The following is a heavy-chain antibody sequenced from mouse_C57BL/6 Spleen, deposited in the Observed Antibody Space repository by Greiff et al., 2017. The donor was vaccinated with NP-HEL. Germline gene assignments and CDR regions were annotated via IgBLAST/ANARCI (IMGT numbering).Heavy chain of an antibody. CDR3: ARPSTGYYYFDY. CDR1: GFSLTSYG. V-gene: IGHV2-2*01. D-gene: IGHD4-1*02. J-gene: IGHJ2*01. CDR2: IWSGGST. Sequence: VQLQESGPGLVQPSQSLSITCTVSGFSLTSYGVHWVRQSPGKGLEWLGVIWSGGSTDYNAAFISRLSISKDNSKSQVFFKMNSLQADDTAIYYCARPSTGYYYFDYWGQGTTLTVSS.